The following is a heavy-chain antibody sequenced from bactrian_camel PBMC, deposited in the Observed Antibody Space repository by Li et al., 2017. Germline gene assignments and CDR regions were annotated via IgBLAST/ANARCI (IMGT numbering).Heavy chain of an antibody. Sequence: HVQLVESGGGSVQAGGSLKLSCVPSTKIFLLCGMAWYRQAPGKERELVSIKHSDGTANYTDSVKGRFIVSQDNAKNTLYPQLNSLKTEDTAMYYCSKDNPWASYGAPSGWGQGTQVTVS. CDR2: KHSDGTA. J-gene: IGHJ4*01. CDR3: SKDNPWASYGAPSG. D-gene: IGHD6*01. V-gene: IGHV3S53*01. CDR1: TKIFLLCG.